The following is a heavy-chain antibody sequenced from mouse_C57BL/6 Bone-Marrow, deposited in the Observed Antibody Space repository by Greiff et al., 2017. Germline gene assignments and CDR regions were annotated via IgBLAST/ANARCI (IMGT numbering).Heavy chain of an antibody. CDR2: IDPSDSYT. CDR3: AIQDYGIRVDY. D-gene: IGHD2-1*01. J-gene: IGHJ2*01. Sequence: VQLQQPGAELVMPGASVKLSCKASGYTFTSYWMHWVKQRPGQGLEWIGEIDPSDSYTNYNQKFKGKSTLTVDKSSSTAYMQLSSLTSEDSAVYYCAIQDYGIRVDYWGQGTTLTVSS. CDR1: GYTFTSYW. V-gene: IGHV1-69*01.